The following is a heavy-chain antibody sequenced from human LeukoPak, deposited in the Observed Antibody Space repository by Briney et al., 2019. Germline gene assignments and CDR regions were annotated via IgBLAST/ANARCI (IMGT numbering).Heavy chain of an antibody. CDR2: INPSGGST. CDR3: ASTPPGSYGYGDSDY. J-gene: IGHJ4*02. V-gene: IGHV1-46*01. Sequence: EASVKVSCKASGYTFTSYYMHWVRQAPGQGLEWMGIINPSGGSTSYAQKFQGRVTMTRDTSTSTVYMELSSLRSEDTAVYYCASTPPGSYGYGDSDYWGQGTLVTVSS. CDR1: GYTFTSYY. D-gene: IGHD5-18*01.